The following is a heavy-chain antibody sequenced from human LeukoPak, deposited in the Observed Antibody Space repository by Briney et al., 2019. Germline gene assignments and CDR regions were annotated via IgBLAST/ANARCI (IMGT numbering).Heavy chain of an antibody. D-gene: IGHD3-10*01. Sequence: PGGSLRLSCAASGFTFSSYGMHWVRQAPGKGLEWVAVIWYDGSNKYYADSVKGRFTVSRDNSRNALYLQMNSLRAEDTAVYYCARGAGGYFDYWGQGTLVTVSS. J-gene: IGHJ4*02. CDR1: GFTFSSYG. V-gene: IGHV3-33*01. CDR2: IWYDGSNK. CDR3: ARGAGGYFDY.